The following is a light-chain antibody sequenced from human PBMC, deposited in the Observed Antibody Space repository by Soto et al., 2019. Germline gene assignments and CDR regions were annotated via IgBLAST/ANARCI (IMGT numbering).Light chain of an antibody. CDR2: AVT. CDR1: SSDVGGYNY. Sequence: QSALTQPPSASGSPRQSVTISCTGTSSDVGGYNYVSWYQQHPGKVPKLLIYAVTRRPSGVPDRFSGSKSGNTASLTVSALQAEDEAHYYCSSYAGNNVVIFGGGTKLTVL. J-gene: IGLJ2*01. V-gene: IGLV2-8*01. CDR3: SSYAGNNVVI.